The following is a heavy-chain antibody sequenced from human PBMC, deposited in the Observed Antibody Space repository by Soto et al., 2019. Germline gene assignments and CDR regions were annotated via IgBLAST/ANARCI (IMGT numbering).Heavy chain of an antibody. CDR2: ISNDGSDK. CDR3: AKDQGIAASHGID. V-gene: IGHV3-30*18. CDR1: GFTFNNYG. D-gene: IGHD6-13*01. Sequence: QVQLVESGGGVVQPGRCLRLSCAASGFTFNNYGMHWVRQAPGKGLEWVATISNDGSDKYYADSVKGRLTISRDNSKNTVYLQMNSLRAEETAVYYCAKDQGIAASHGIDWGQGTMVTVSS. J-gene: IGHJ3*01.